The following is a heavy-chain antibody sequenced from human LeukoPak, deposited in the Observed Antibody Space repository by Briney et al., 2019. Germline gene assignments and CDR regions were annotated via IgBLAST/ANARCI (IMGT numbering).Heavy chain of an antibody. J-gene: IGHJ4*02. CDR1: GGTFSSYA. V-gene: IGHV1-69*05. D-gene: IGHD1-26*01. Sequence: GASVKVSCKASGGTFSSYAISWVRQAPGQGLEWMGGIIPISGTANYAQKFQGRVTITTDESTSTAHMELSSLRSEDTAVYYCASGRDYSGSYYFDYWGQGTLVTVSS. CDR3: ASGRDYSGSYYFDY. CDR2: IIPISGTA.